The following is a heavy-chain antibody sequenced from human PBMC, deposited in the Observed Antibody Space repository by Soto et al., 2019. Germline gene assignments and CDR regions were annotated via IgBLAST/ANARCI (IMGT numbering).Heavy chain of an antibody. CDR1: GGSIRTDY. J-gene: IGHJ3*02. V-gene: IGHV4-59*01. CDR3: AREPRYSTSRYHDPFDM. Sequence: SXTLSLTCTVSGGSIRTDYWNWIRQPPGKGLEWIGFISYSGITNYNPSLESRVTISVDTSKNQFSLRLSSVTAADTAVYYCAREPRYSTSRYHDPFDMWGQGTVVTVSS. CDR2: ISYSGIT. D-gene: IGHD6-13*01.